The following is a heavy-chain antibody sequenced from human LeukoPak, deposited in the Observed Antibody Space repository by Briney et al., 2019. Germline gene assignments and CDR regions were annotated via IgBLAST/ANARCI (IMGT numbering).Heavy chain of an antibody. CDR2: IYYTGTT. D-gene: IGHD2-21*01. CDR3: ARQRAYGAYENDF. Sequence: SETLSLTCTVSSGSITSRSYYWGWLRQPPGKGLEWIGSIYYTGTTYHSSSLKSRVTISVDMSDNQFSLKLTSVTAADTAVYCARQRAYGAYENDFWGQGTLVTVSS. CDR1: SGSITSRSYY. J-gene: IGHJ4*02. V-gene: IGHV4-39*01.